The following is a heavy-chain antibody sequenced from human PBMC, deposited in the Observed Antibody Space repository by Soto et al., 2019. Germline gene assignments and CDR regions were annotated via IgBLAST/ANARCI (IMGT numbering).Heavy chain of an antibody. V-gene: IGHV1-18*01. CDR3: GAELYSGGGCCYFAY. CDR2: ISTYNGNT. Sequence: ASVKVSCKASGYTFTSYGISWVRQAPGQGLEWMGWISTYNGNTNYAQKFQGRITMTRDTSTATAYMELGSLTSDDTAVYYCGAELYSGGGCCYFAYWGQGTLVTVSS. CDR1: GYTFTSYG. D-gene: IGHD2-15*01. J-gene: IGHJ4*02.